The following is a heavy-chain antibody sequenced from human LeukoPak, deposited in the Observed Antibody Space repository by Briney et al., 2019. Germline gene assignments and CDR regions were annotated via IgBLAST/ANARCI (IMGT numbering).Heavy chain of an antibody. V-gene: IGHV3-21*01. D-gene: IGHD4-17*01. CDR1: GFTFSSYS. CDR2: ISSSSSYI. CDR3: ARVPDYGDYDATSWGLN. Sequence: PGGSLRLSCAASGFTFSSYSMNWVRQAPGKGLEWVSSISSSSSYIYYADSVKGRFTISRDNAKNSLYLQMNSLRAEDTAVYYCARVPDYGDYDATSWGLNWGQGTLVTVSS. J-gene: IGHJ4*02.